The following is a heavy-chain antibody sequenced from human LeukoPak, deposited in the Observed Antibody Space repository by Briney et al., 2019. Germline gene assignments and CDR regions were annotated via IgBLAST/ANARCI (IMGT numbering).Heavy chain of an antibody. V-gene: IGHV1-18*01. Sequence: ASVKVSCKASGYTFTSYGISWVRQAPGQGLEWMGWISAYNGNTNYAQKLQRRVTMTTDTSTSTAYIELRSLRSDDTAVYYCARDVYQAAAGTLLDYWGQGTLVTVSS. CDR3: ARDVYQAAAGTLLDY. D-gene: IGHD6-13*01. CDR2: ISAYNGNT. J-gene: IGHJ4*02. CDR1: GYTFTSYG.